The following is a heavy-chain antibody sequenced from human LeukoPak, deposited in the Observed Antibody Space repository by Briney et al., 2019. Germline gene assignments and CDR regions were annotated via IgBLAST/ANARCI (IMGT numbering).Heavy chain of an antibody. J-gene: IGHJ4*02. CDR3: VRFGDYDDYFDY. CDR1: GGSFSGYY. D-gene: IGHD4-17*01. CDR2: INHSGST. V-gene: IGHV4-34*01. Sequence: PSETLSLTCAVYGGSFSGYYWSWIRQPPGKGLEWIGEINHSGSTNYNPSLKSRVTISVDTSKNQFSLKLSSVTAADTAAYYCVRFGDYDDYFDYWGQGTLVTVSS.